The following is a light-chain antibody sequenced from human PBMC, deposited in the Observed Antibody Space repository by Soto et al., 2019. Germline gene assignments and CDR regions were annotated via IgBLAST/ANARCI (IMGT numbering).Light chain of an antibody. V-gene: IGLV2-14*01. CDR1: SSDVGAYNY. J-gene: IGLJ3*02. CDR3: TSFTRSSTVV. Sequence: QSALTQPASVSGSPGQSITISCTGTSSDVGAYNYVSWYQQHPGKAPKLMIYEVSNRPSGVSHRFSGSKSGNTASLTIAGRQADDEADYYCTSFTRSSTVVFGGGTKLTVL. CDR2: EVS.